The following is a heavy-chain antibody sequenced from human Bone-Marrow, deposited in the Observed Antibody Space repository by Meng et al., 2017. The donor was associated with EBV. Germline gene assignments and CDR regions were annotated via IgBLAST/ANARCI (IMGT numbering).Heavy chain of an antibody. V-gene: IGHV4-34*01. J-gene: IGHJ3*02. CDR2: INHRGNS. Sequence: LTEGVAGLLKPSEPLSLTCAVYGGSFNGYYWTWIRQPPGKGLEWIGEINHRGNSYHNPSLKSRVTISVDTSKNQFSLRLSSVTAADTAVYYCARGDLTDAFDIWGQGTMVTV. CDR1: GGSFNGYY. CDR3: ARGDLTDAFDI.